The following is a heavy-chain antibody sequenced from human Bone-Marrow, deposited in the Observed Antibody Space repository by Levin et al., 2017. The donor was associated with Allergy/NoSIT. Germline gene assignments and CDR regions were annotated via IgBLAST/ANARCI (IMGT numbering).Heavy chain of an antibody. CDR2: IYYSGST. V-gene: IGHV4-61*01. J-gene: IGHJ6*02. D-gene: IGHD3-10*01. CDR1: GGSVSSGSYY. Sequence: NSSETLSLTCTVSGGSVSSGSYYWSWIRQPPGKGLEWIGYIYYSGSTNYNPSLKSRVTISVDTSKNQFSLKLSSVTAADTAVYYCARGGAMVRGVPRYYDYGMDVWGQGTTVTVSS. CDR3: ARGGAMVRGVPRYYDYGMDV.